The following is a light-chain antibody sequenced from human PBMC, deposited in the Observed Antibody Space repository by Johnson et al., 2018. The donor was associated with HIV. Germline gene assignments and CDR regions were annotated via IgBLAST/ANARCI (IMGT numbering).Light chain of an antibody. CDR2: ENT. CDR3: STWDSSLSVYV. CDR1: SSNIGNNY. Sequence: QSVLTQPPSVSAAPGQKVTISCSGSSSNIGNNYVSWYQQLPGTAPKLLIYENTKRPSGTPDRFSGSKSGTSATLGITGLQTGDEADYHCSTWDSSLSVYVFGTGTKVTVL. J-gene: IGLJ1*01. V-gene: IGLV1-51*02.